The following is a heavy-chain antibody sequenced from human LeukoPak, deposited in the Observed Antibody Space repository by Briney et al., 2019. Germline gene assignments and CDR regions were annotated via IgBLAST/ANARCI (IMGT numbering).Heavy chain of an antibody. J-gene: IGHJ4*02. CDR3: ARVGYYYDSSGYYLFDY. V-gene: IGHV4-4*02. CDR1: GVSISSSNW. Sequence: PSETLSLTCAVSGVSISSSNWWSWVRQPPGKGLEWIGKIYHSGSTNYNPSLKSRVTISVDKSKNQFSLKLSSVTAADTAVYYCARVGYYYDSSGYYLFDYWGQGTLVTVSS. CDR2: IYHSGST. D-gene: IGHD3-22*01.